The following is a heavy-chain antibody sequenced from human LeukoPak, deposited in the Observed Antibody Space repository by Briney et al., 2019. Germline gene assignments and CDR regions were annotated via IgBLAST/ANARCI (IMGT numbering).Heavy chain of an antibody. D-gene: IGHD3-22*01. J-gene: IGHJ4*02. CDR2: INTDGSSL. V-gene: IGHV3-74*01. CDR3: ARRINYYDSSGYYYVRYFDS. Sequence: PGGSLRLSCAASGFTFSSYWMYWVRQAPGKGPVWVARINTDGSSLNYADSAKGRFTISRDNAKNTLYLQMNSLGAEDTAVYYCARRINYYDSSGYYYVRYFDSWGQGTLVAVSS. CDR1: GFTFSSYW.